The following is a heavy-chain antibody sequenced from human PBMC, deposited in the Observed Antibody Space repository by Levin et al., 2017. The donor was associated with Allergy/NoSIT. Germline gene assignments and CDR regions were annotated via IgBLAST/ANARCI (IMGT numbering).Heavy chain of an antibody. J-gene: IGHJ4*02. CDR2: IKQDGSEK. CDR3: AREMTTVTTPDY. CDR1: GFTFSGYW. V-gene: IGHV3-7*04. D-gene: IGHD4-17*01. Sequence: GGSLRLSCAASGFTFSGYWMTWVRQAPGKGLEWVANIKQDGSEKYYVDSVKGRFIIFRDNAKNSLYLQMNSLRAEDTAVYYCAREMTTVTTPDYWGQGTLVTVSS.